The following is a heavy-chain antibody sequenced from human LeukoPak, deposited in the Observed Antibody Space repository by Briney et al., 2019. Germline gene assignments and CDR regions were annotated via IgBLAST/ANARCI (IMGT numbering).Heavy chain of an antibody. D-gene: IGHD2-2*01. J-gene: IGHJ4*02. V-gene: IGHV3-30*03. CDR2: ISYDGRDK. CDR1: GFTFSSYS. Sequence: PGGSLRLSCAASGFTFSSYSMNWVRQAPGKGLEWVSFISYDGRDKYYADSVMGRFTISRANSKNTLYLQMNSLRAEDTAVYYCARPQAPIVMVPAASWGQGTLLTVSS. CDR3: ARPQAPIVMVPAAS.